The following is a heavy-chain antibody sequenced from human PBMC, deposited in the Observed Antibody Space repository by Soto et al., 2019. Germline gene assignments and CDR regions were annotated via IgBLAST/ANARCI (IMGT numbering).Heavy chain of an antibody. D-gene: IGHD5-12*01. J-gene: IGHJ6*04. CDR1: GFTFDDYT. CDR2: ISWDGGST. Sequence: GGSLRLSCAASGFTFDDYTMHWVRQAPGKGLEWVSLISWDGGSTYYADSVKGRFTISRDNSKNSLHLQMNSLRTEDTALYYYEKDIFPDSGYTAYYYYGMDVWGKGTTVTVSS. V-gene: IGHV3-43*01. CDR3: EKDIFPDSGYTAYYYYGMDV.